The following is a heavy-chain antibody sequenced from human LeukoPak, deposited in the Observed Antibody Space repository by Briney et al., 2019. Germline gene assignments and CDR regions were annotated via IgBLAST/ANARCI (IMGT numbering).Heavy chain of an antibody. CDR3: ARGRQTSNWYYFDY. J-gene: IGHJ4*02. CDR1: GFTFSSYA. D-gene: IGHD6-13*01. CDR2: ISCNGGST. V-gene: IGHV3-64D*06. Sequence: PGGSLILSCSASGFTFSSYAMHWVRQAPGKGLEYVSAISCNGGSTYYADSVKGRFTISRDNSKNTLYLQMSSLRAEDTAVYYCARGRQTSNWYYFDYWGQGTLVTVSS.